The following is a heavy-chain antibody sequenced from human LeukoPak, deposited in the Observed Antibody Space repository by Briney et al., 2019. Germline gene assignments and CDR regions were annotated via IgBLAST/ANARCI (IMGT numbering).Heavy chain of an antibody. CDR1: GVSISSNNW. D-gene: IGHD6-13*01. V-gene: IGHV4-4*02. J-gene: IGHJ4*02. CDR2: IYHSGST. Sequence: PSETLSLTCAVSGVSISSNNWWSWVRPPPGKGLEWIGEIYHSGSTKYNPSLTSRVTISVDKSKNQLSLKVNSLTAADTAVYYCARGLAYSTQSAPEWGQGTLVTVSS. CDR3: ARGLAYSTQSAPE.